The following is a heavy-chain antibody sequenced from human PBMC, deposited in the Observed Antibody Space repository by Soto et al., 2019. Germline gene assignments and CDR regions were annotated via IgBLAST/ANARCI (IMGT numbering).Heavy chain of an antibody. J-gene: IGHJ6*02. CDR2: ITRKSNSYAT. V-gene: IGHV3-73*01. Sequence: GVCLRRSCVASGITFSGSAMHWVRQASGKGLKWVGRITRKSNSYATAYAASVKGRFTISSDDSKNTAYLQMNSLKTEDTAVYYCTTWRGVSSGWYGLPYYYGMDVWGQGTTVTVSS. CDR1: GITFSGSA. CDR3: TTWRGVSSGWYGLPYYYGMDV. D-gene: IGHD6-19*01.